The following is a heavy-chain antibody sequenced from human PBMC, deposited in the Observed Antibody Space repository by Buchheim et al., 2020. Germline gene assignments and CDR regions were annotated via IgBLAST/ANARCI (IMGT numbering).Heavy chain of an antibody. D-gene: IGHD6-6*01. V-gene: IGHV3-30-3*01. J-gene: IGHJ4*02. CDR3: ARGTDSGSSSVPDY. Sequence: QVQLVEAGGGVVQPGRSLRLSCAASGFTFSSYAMHWVRQAPGKGLVWVAVISYDGSNKYYAESVKGRLTLSRDNSKNTLCLQMNSLRAEDTAVYYCARGTDSGSSSVPDYWGQGTL. CDR2: ISYDGSNK. CDR1: GFTFSSYA.